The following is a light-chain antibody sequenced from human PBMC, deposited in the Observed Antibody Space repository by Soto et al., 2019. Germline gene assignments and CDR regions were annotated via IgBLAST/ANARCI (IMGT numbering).Light chain of an antibody. J-gene: IGLJ2*01. CDR1: GSNIGSNY. CDR2: ENN. V-gene: IGLV1-51*01. CDR3: AVWDNSLNNVV. Sequence: QSVLTQPPSVSAAPGQRVTISCSGRGSNIGSNYVSWYQQLPGTAPKLLIYENNQRPSGIPDRFSGSKSGASATLGITGLQSGDEADYFCAVWDNSLNNVVFGGGTKVTV.